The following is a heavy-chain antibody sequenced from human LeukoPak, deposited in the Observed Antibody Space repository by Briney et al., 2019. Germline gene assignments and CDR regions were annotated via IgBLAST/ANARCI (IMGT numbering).Heavy chain of an antibody. V-gene: IGHV1-2*02. CDR2: INPNSGGT. D-gene: IGHD5-12*01. Sequence: GASVKVSCKASGYTFTGYNIHWVRQVPGQGPEWMGWINPNSGGTNYAQKFQGRVTMTRDTSISTAYMELSRLRSDDTAVYYCARDTDSGYDLFDYWGQGTLVTVSS. CDR3: ARDTDSGYDLFDY. J-gene: IGHJ4*02. CDR1: GYTFTGYN.